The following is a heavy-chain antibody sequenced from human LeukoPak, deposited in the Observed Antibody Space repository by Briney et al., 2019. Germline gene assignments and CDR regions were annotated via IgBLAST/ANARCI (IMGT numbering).Heavy chain of an antibody. CDR3: TRTLVGYSSSSPFDY. Sequence: PGGSLRLSCVASGFTFSSYSMNWVRQAPGKGLEWVSSISDSSGHMFYADSVKGRFTVSRDNAKNSLYLQMNSLRAEDTAVYYCTRTLVGYSSSSPFDYWGQGTLVTVSS. CDR1: GFTFSSYS. V-gene: IGHV3-21*01. D-gene: IGHD6-6*01. CDR2: ISDSSGHM. J-gene: IGHJ4*02.